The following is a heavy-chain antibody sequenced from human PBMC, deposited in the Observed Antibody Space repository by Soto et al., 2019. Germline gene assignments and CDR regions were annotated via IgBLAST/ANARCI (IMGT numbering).Heavy chain of an antibody. V-gene: IGHV1-18*04. J-gene: IGHJ6*02. CDR1: GYTFTSYG. CDR3: ARAGKYYYGSGSPYYYGMDV. Sequence: QVQLVQSGAEVKKPGASVKVSCKASGYTFTSYGVSWVRQAPGQGLEWMGWISGYNGNTNYAQKLQGRVTMTTDTSTSPAYMELRSLRSDATAVYYCARAGKYYYGSGSPYYYGMDVWGQGITVTVSS. CDR2: ISGYNGNT. D-gene: IGHD3-10*01.